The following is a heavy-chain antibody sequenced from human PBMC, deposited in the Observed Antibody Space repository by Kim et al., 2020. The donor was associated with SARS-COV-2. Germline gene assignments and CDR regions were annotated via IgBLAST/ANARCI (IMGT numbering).Heavy chain of an antibody. CDR3: ARSAGYQSAIDI. J-gene: IGHJ3*02. Sequence: SETLSLTCTVSGASVTSPSNYWTWMRQPPGQGLEWIAYIYDSRNTDFDPSLMSRLTISIDTSKNHFSLKLSSVTAADTAVYYCARSAGYQSAIDIWGQGTMVTVSS. V-gene: IGHV4-61*03. D-gene: IGHD6-25*01. CDR1: GASVTSPSNY. CDR2: IYDSRNT.